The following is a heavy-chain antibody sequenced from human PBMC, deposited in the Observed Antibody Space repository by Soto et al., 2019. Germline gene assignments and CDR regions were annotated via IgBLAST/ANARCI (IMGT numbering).Heavy chain of an antibody. CDR1: GYTFTSYA. Sequence: QVQLVQSGAEEKKPGASVKVSCKASGYTFTSYAMHWVRQAPGQRLEWMGWINAGNGNTKYSQKFQGRVTITRDTSASPAYMELSSLRSEDTAVYYCAREMWSPYYYYGMDVWGQGTTVTVSS. J-gene: IGHJ6*02. V-gene: IGHV1-3*05. D-gene: IGHD2-21*01. CDR3: AREMWSPYYYYGMDV. CDR2: INAGNGNT.